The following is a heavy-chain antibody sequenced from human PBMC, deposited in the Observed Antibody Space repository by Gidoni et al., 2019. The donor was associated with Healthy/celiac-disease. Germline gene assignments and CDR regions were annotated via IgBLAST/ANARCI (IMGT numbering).Heavy chain of an antibody. V-gene: IGHV3-30-3*01. D-gene: IGHD6-13*01. CDR2: ISYDGSNK. CDR3: ALPGAAALAGGDY. Sequence: QVQLVESGGGVVQPGRSLRLSCAASGFTFSSYAVHWVRQAPGKGLEWVAVISYDGSNKYYANSVKGRFTISRDNSKNTLYLQMNSLRAEDTAVYYCALPGAAALAGGDYWGQGTLVTVSS. J-gene: IGHJ4*02. CDR1: GFTFSSYA.